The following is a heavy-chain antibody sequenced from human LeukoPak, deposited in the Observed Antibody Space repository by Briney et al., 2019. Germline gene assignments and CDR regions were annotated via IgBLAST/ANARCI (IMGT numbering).Heavy chain of an antibody. D-gene: IGHD1-14*01. CDR2: IRQDGKDI. CDR3: ASLDSASPGRGY. Sequence: GGSLRLSCAASGFTLSLYWMSWVRQAPGKGLEGVANIRQDGKDIYYVDSVKGRFNISNANAKTSLYLQMNILRPEDTAVYSCASLDSASPGRGYWGQGTLVTVSS. CDR1: GFTLSLYW. J-gene: IGHJ4*02. V-gene: IGHV3-7*01.